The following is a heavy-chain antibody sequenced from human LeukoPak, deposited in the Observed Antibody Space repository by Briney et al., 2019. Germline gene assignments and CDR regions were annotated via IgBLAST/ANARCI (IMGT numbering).Heavy chain of an antibody. J-gene: IGHJ4*02. D-gene: IGHD2-15*01. CDR1: GYTFTSYG. Sequence: ASVKVSCKASGYTFTSYGISWVRQAPGQGLEWMGWISAYNGNTNYAQKLQGRVTMTTDTSTSTAYTELRSLRSDDMAVYYCAFWEMSGYCSGGSCYLGRGGGDYWGQGTLVTVSS. CDR2: ISAYNGNT. CDR3: AFWEMSGYCSGGSCYLGRGGGDY. V-gene: IGHV1-18*03.